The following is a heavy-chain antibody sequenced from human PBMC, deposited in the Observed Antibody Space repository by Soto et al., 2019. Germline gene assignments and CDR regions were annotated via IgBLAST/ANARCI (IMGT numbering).Heavy chain of an antibody. Sequence: QVQLVQSGAEVRKPGASVKVSCKASGYTFTSYGISWVRQAPGQGLEWMGWISAYRGNIDHAQQLQGRVTMTTDTSARKAFMGLRSLRSDDPAGYYCARGLGTSSYYGFWGQGTLVTVSS. CDR3: ARGLGTSSYYGF. V-gene: IGHV1-18*01. CDR1: GYTFTSYG. CDR2: ISAYRGNI. J-gene: IGHJ1*01. D-gene: IGHD3-10*01.